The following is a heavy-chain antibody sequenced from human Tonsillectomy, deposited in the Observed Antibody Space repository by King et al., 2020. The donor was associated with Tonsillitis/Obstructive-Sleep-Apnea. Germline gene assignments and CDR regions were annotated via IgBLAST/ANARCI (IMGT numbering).Heavy chain of an antibody. CDR1: GYTFTSYA. CDR2: ISGYNGNT. Sequence: QLVQSGSEVKKPGASVKVSCMASGYTFTSYAISWVRQAPGQGLEWMGWISGYNGNTNYAQKDQGRVTMTTDTSTSTAYMELRSLRSDDTAVYYCARDTSLVAPFDYWGQGTLITVSS. J-gene: IGHJ4*02. CDR3: ARDTSLVAPFDY. V-gene: IGHV1-18*01. D-gene: IGHD5-12*01.